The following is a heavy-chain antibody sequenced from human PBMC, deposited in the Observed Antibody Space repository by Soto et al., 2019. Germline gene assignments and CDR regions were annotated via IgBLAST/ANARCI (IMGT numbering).Heavy chain of an antibody. CDR1: GYTFTTYH. V-gene: IGHV1-46*01. J-gene: IGHJ6*02. CDR2: IDPSGGST. Sequence: RASVKVSCKASGYTFTTYHMHWVRQAPGQGLEWMGVIDPSGGSTNYAQKFQGRVTMTRDTSTSTVYMELSSLRSEDTAVYYCASPLNSPFYYFGMDVWGQGTTVTVSS. CDR3: ASPLNSPFYYFGMDV.